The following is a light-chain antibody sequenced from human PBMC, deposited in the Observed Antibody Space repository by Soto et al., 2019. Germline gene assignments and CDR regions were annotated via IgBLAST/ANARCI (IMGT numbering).Light chain of an antibody. CDR2: DAS. Sequence: EIVLTQSPATLSLSPVERATLSCRASQSVSSYFAWYQQKPGQAPRLLIYDASNRATGIPARCSGSGSGTDFTLTISSLEPEDFAVYYCQQRGNWPLTFGQGTKVEIK. CDR3: QQRGNWPLT. J-gene: IGKJ1*01. CDR1: QSVSSY. V-gene: IGKV3-11*01.